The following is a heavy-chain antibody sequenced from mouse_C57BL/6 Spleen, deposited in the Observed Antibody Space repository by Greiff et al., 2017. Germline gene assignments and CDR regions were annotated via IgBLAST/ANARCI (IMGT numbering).Heavy chain of an antibody. V-gene: IGHV1-53*01. D-gene: IGHD4-1*01. CDR1: GYTFTSYW. CDR3: ARYGGKLGLYFDH. J-gene: IGHJ2*01. CDR2: INPSNGGT. Sequence: VQLQQPGTELVKPGASVKLSCKASGYTFTSYWMHWVKQRPGQGLEWIGNINPSNGGTNYNEKFKSKATLTVDKSSSTSYMQLSSLTSEDSAVYYCARYGGKLGLYFDHWGQGTTLTVSS.